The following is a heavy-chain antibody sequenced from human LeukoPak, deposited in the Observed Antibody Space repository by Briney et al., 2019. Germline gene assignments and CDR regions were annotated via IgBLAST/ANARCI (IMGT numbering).Heavy chain of an antibody. CDR2: ISSSSSTI. CDR3: ARDPDDYSVY. V-gene: IGHV3-48*01. J-gene: IGHJ4*02. CDR1: GFTFSSYS. Sequence: QPGGSLRLSCAASGFTFSSYSMNWVRQAPGKGLEWVSYISSSSSTIYYADSVKGRFTISRDNAKNSLYLQMNSLRAKDTAVYYCARDPDDYSVYWGQGTLVTVSS.